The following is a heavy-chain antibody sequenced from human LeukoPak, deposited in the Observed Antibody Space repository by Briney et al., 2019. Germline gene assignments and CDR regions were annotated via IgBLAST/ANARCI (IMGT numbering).Heavy chain of an antibody. V-gene: IGHV1-18*01. CDR3: ARSFYDPYYFYMDV. J-gene: IGHJ6*03. CDR1: GYTFTSYG. CDR2: ISAYNGNT. Sequence: ASVKVSCKASGYTFTSYGISWVRQAPGQGLEWMGWISAYNGNTNYAQKLQGRVTMTTDTSTSTAYMELRSLRSDDTAVYYCARSFYDPYYFYMDVWGKGASVTVSS. D-gene: IGHD3-3*01.